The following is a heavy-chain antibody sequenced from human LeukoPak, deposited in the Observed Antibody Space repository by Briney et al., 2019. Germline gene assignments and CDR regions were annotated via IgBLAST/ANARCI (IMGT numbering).Heavy chain of an antibody. CDR1: GYRFTDYW. J-gene: IGHJ4*02. CDR2: IYPGDSDT. D-gene: IGHD6-19*01. CDR3: AAGWYGGPYDY. Sequence: GESLQISCQGSGYRFTDYWIGWVRQMPGRGLEWMAIIYPGDSDTRYSPSFQGRVTISADKSISTAYLHWSSLKASDTAIYYCAAGWYGGPYDYWGQGILVTVSS. V-gene: IGHV5-51*01.